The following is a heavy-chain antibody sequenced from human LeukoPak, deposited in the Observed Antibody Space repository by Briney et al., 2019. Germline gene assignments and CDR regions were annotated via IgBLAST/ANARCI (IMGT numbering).Heavy chain of an antibody. J-gene: IGHJ4*02. CDR3: ARVRAVAGPFDY. D-gene: IGHD6-19*01. Sequence: SETLSLTCAVYGGSFSGYYWSWIRQPPGRGLEWIGEINHSGSTNYNPSLKSRVTISVDTSKNQFSLKLSSVTAADTAVYYCARVRAVAGPFDYWGQGTLVTVSS. CDR2: INHSGST. CDR1: GGSFSGYY. V-gene: IGHV4-34*01.